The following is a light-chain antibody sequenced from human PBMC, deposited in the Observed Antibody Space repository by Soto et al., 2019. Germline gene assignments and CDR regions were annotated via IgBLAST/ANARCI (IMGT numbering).Light chain of an antibody. CDR1: QGIRND. CDR2: AAS. V-gene: IGKV1-6*01. CDR3: LQDYSYPQT. J-gene: IGKJ1*01. Sequence: AIQMTQSPSSLSASIGDRVTITCRASQGIRNDLAWYQQKPGKAPNLLIFAASRLQSGVPSRLSGSRSGTDFTLTITSLQPDDFATYYCLQDYSYPQTFGQGTRVDIK.